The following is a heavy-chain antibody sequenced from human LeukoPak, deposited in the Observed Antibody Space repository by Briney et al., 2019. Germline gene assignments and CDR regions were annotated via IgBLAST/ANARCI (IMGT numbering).Heavy chain of an antibody. Sequence: GGSLRLSCATSGFTLSSYAMSWVRQAPGKGLEWVSAISGSGGSTYYADSVKGRFTISRDNAKNSLYLQMNSLRAEDTAVYYCGPNRLVIDYWGQGTLVTVSS. J-gene: IGHJ4*02. D-gene: IGHD1/OR15-1a*01. CDR1: GFTLSSYA. CDR3: GPNRLVIDY. V-gene: IGHV3-23*01. CDR2: ISGSGGST.